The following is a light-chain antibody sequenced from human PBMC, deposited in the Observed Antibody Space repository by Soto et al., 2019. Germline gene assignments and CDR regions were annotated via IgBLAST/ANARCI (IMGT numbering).Light chain of an antibody. CDR3: QQYDKWPIT. V-gene: IGKV3-15*01. CDR1: QNIRSN. J-gene: IGKJ5*01. CDR2: GAS. Sequence: EIVMTQSPATLSVSPGERATLSCRASQNIRSNLAWYQQIPGQAPRLLIHGASTRATGIPARFSGSGSGTEFTLTISSLQSEDFAVYYCQQYDKWPITFGQGTRLEIK.